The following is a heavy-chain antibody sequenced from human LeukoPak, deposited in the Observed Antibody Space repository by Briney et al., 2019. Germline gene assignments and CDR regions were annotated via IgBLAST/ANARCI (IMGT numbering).Heavy chain of an antibody. CDR3: AREYYRGTFQH. D-gene: IGHD3-10*01. CDR1: GGSFSGYY. CDR2: INHSGST. Sequence: SETLSRTCAVYGGSFSGYYWSWIRQPPGKGLEWIGEINHSGSTNYNPSLKSRVTISVDTSKNQFSLKLSSVTAADTAVYYCAREYYRGTFQHWGQGTLVTVSS. J-gene: IGHJ1*01. V-gene: IGHV4-34*01.